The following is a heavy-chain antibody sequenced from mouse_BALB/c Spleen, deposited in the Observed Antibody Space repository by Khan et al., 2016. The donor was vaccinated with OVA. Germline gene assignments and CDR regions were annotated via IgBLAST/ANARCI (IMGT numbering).Heavy chain of an antibody. CDR1: GYTFTNYG. CDR3: ARPPYFSYVMGY. CDR2: INTYTGNP. Sequence: QIQLVQSGPELKKPGETVKISCKASGYTFTNYGMNWVKQAPGKGLKWVGWINTYTGNPTYADDFKGRFAFSLETSASTAYLQINNLKDEDTATYFCARPPYFSYVMGYWGQGTSVTVSS. J-gene: IGHJ4*01. V-gene: IGHV9-3-1*01. D-gene: IGHD2-10*01.